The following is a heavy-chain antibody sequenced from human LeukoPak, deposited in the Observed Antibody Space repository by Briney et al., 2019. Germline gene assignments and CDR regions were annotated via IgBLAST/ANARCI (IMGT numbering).Heavy chain of an antibody. Sequence: SETLSLTCTVSGGSLSSFYWSWFRQPAGKGLEWIGRIYSSGSTNYNPSLKSRLTMSVDTSKNQYSLRLTSVTAADTAVYYCARVLGWAGFDYWGQGTLVTVSS. D-gene: IGHD6-19*01. V-gene: IGHV4-4*07. J-gene: IGHJ4*02. CDR1: GGSLSSFY. CDR3: ARVLGWAGFDY. CDR2: IYSSGST.